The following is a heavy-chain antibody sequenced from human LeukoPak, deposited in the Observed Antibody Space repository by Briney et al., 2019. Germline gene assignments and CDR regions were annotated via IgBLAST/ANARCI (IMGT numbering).Heavy chain of an antibody. J-gene: IGHJ3*02. Sequence: GGSLRLSCAASGFSFSTNAMNWVRQAPGKGLEWVSAISGSGGNTYYADSVQGRFTISRDNPKNSLVLQMTGLRAEDTAVYFCARGSGTYSYGAFDIWGQGTMVTVSS. CDR1: GFSFSTNA. V-gene: IGHV3-23*01. D-gene: IGHD1-26*01. CDR2: ISGSGGNT. CDR3: ARGSGTYSYGAFDI.